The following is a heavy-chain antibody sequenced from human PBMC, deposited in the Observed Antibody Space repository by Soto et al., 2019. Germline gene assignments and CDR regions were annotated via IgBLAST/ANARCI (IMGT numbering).Heavy chain of an antibody. Sequence: QVQLVESGGGVVQPGMTLRLSCTASGFTFSSHGMHWVRQAPGKGLEWVAVVSFDGTNKNYAGSVRGRFTISRDNSKNTLYLQMSRLRAEHTAVYYCANGDSSGFEYFQSWGQGTLVTVSS. D-gene: IGHD3-22*01. J-gene: IGHJ1*01. CDR3: ANGDSSGFEYFQS. V-gene: IGHV3-30*18. CDR1: GFTFSSHG. CDR2: VSFDGTNK.